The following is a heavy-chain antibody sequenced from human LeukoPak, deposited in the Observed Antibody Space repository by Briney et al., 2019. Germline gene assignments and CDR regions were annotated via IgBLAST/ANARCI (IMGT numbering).Heavy chain of an antibody. Sequence: ASVKVSCKASGGKASGGTFTSYAISWVRQAPGQGLEWMGWISAYNGNTNYAQKLQGRVTMTTDTSTSTAYMELRSLRSDDTAAYYCARGGGGDPDYWGQGTLVTVSA. CDR2: ISAYNGNT. CDR1: GGTFTSYA. D-gene: IGHD2-21*02. CDR3: ARGGGGDPDY. V-gene: IGHV1-18*01. J-gene: IGHJ4*02.